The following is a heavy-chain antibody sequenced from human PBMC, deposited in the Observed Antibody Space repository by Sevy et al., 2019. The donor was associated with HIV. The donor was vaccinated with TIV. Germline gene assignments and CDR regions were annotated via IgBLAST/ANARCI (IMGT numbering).Heavy chain of an antibody. CDR1: GYTFTGYY. Sequence: ASVKVSCKASGYTFTGYYMHWVRQAPGQGLEWMGRSNPNSGGTNYAQKFQGRVTRTRDTSISPAYMELSKLRSDDTAVNYCARDVRSRIFGGRCFDYWGQGTLVTVSS. J-gene: IGHJ4*02. D-gene: IGHD3-3*02. CDR2: SNPNSGGT. V-gene: IGHV1-2*06. CDR3: ARDVRSRIFGGRCFDY.